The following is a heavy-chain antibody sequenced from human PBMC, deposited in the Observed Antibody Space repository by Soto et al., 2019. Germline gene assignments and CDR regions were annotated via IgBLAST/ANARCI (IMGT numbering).Heavy chain of an antibody. CDR2: IPYSGST. Sequence: SXTLSLNCSVCGDSISSHYWSWIRQPPVKGLEWIGYIPYSGSTNYNPSLKSRVTIFVHTSENQLSLKLSSLRSEDTAVYYCARGGSLYWYFDLWGRGTLVTVSS. V-gene: IGHV4-59*11. CDR3: ARGGSLYWYFDL. D-gene: IGHD1-26*01. CDR1: GDSISSHY. J-gene: IGHJ2*01.